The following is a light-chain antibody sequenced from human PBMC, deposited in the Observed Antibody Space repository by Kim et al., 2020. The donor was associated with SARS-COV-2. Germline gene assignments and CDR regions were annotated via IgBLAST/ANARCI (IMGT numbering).Light chain of an antibody. CDR1: NNNIGCNS. Sequence: ELTQPPSASGTPGQRATITCSGSNNNIGCNSVTWYQHLPGQSPKLLIYTNNHRPSGIPDRFSGSRSGNSASLAIGGLQPEDEADYYCATWDGSLNGWVFGSGTQLTVL. J-gene: IGLJ3*02. V-gene: IGLV1-44*01. CDR2: TNN. CDR3: ATWDGSLNGWV.